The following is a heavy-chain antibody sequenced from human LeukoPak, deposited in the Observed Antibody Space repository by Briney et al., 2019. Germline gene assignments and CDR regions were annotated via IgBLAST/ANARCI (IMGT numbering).Heavy chain of an antibody. V-gene: IGHV4-34*01. D-gene: IGHD6-6*01. J-gene: IGHJ6*03. Sequence: PSETLSLTCAVYGESFSGYYWSWIRQPPGKGLEWIGEINHSGSTNYNPSLKSRVTISVDTSKNQFSLKLRSVTAADTAVYYCARPPYSSSSHYYYYYMDVWGKGTTVTVSS. CDR1: GESFSGYY. CDR3: ARPPYSSSSHYYYYYMDV. CDR2: INHSGST.